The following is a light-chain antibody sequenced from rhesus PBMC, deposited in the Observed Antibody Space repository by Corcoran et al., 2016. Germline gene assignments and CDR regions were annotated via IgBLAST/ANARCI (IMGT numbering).Light chain of an antibody. CDR1: QGIISY. CDR2: KAT. J-gene: IGKJ4*01. Sequence: DIQMTQSPSSLSAYVGDRVTITCRAIQGIISYIAWYQQQPGKAPKLLINKATTLQSGAPSRFSGSGSRTDFTLTIGSLQPKDFTTYNCRQRNSYPLTFGGGAKVKIK. CDR3: RQRNSYPLT. V-gene: IGKV1-25*01.